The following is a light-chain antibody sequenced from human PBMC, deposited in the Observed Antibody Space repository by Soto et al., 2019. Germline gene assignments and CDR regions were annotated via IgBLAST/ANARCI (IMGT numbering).Light chain of an antibody. Sequence: EIMMTQSPATLSVSPGERATLSCRASQSVSSYFAWYQQKPGQAPRLLISGASTMATGIPARFSGSGSGTDFTLTISSLQSEDFAVYYCLQYNSWPRTFGQGTKVEIK. CDR1: QSVSSY. CDR2: GAS. V-gene: IGKV3-15*01. J-gene: IGKJ1*01. CDR3: LQYNSWPRT.